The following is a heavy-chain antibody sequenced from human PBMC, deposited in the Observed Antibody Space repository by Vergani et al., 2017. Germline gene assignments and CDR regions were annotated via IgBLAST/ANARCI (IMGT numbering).Heavy chain of an antibody. Sequence: QVQLQESGPGLVKPSQTLSLTCTVSGGSFSTGGQSWTWLRQSAGRGLEWIGHIYISGATNYNPSLKSRVTISVDSSKKQFYLRLNSVTTADTAVYYCARLRDFWSGYYTGSDAFDIWGQGTMVTVSS. CDR3: ARLRDFWSGYYTGSDAFDI. CDR2: IYISGAT. J-gene: IGHJ3*02. D-gene: IGHD3-3*01. V-gene: IGHV4-61*02. CDR1: GGSFSTGGQS.